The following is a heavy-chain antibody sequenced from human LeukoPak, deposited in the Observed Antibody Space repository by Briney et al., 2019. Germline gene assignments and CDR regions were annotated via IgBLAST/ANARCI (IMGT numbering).Heavy chain of an antibody. CDR3: ARGRYDSSGYYSENFYFDY. Sequence: SVKVSCKASGGTFSSYAISWVRQAPGQGLEWMGGIIPIFGTANYAQKFQGRVTITTDESTSTAYMGLSSLRSEDTAVYYCARGRYDSSGYYSENFYFDYWGQGTLVTVSS. J-gene: IGHJ4*02. V-gene: IGHV1-69*05. D-gene: IGHD3-22*01. CDR2: IIPIFGTA. CDR1: GGTFSSYA.